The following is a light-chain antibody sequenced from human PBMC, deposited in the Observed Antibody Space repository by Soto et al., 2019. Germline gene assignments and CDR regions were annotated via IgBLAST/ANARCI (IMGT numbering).Light chain of an antibody. CDR1: QSVSSSY. V-gene: IGKV3-20*01. CDR3: QQYGSSSPT. CDR2: GAS. Sequence: EIVLTQSPGTRSLSPGERATLSCRASQSVSSSYLAWYQQKPGQAPRLLIYGASSRATGIPDRFSGSGSGTDFTLTISRLEPEHFAVYYCQQYGSSSPTFGQGTKVEIK. J-gene: IGKJ1*01.